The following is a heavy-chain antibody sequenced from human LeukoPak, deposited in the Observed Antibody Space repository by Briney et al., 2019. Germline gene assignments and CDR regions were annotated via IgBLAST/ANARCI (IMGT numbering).Heavy chain of an antibody. J-gene: IGHJ6*03. CDR3: ARAGRFSNYDYYYHMDV. Sequence: SVKVSCKVSGSSYAINWVRPAPGNGLEWMGAIIPCFGRAKYAQKFQDRVSITSDESTSTVYMELSSLRTDDTAIYYCARAGRFSNYDYYYHMDVWGRGTTVIVSS. V-gene: IGHV1-69*13. CDR2: IIPCFGRA. CDR1: GSSYA. D-gene: IGHD4-11*01.